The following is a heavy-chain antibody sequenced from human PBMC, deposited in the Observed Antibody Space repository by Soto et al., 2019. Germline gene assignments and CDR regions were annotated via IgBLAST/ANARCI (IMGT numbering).Heavy chain of an antibody. D-gene: IGHD5-18*01. J-gene: IGHJ4*02. CDR2: ISSDESNK. CDR3: AKDGYTYGSADF. Sequence: GGSLRLSCAASGFTFSNYGMHWVRQAPGKGLEWVALISSDESNKYYADSVKGRFTISRDNSKNTPYLQMNSLRAEDTAVYYCAKDGYTYGSADFWGQGTLVTVSS. CDR1: GFTFSNYG. V-gene: IGHV3-30*18.